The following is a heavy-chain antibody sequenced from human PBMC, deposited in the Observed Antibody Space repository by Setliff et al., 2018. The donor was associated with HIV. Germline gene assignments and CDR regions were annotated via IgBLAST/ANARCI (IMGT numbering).Heavy chain of an antibody. Sequence: PSETLSLTCTVSGVSVRSGDHWSWVRHAPGKGLELIGYFSYTDEPYINYLEYFNPSLKSRLGITLDKPRNQFSLKLTSVTAADTAVYYCGRARSSWYNTSPYYFDSWGQGTLVTVSS. V-gene: IGHV4-30-4*08. CDR1: GVSVRSGDH. CDR2: FSYTDEP. CDR3: GRARSSWYNTSPYYFDS. D-gene: IGHD1-20*01. J-gene: IGHJ4*02.